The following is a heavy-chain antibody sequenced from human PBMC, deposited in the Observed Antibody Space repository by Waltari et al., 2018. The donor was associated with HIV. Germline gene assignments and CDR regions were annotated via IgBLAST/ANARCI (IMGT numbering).Heavy chain of an antibody. Sequence: QLQLQESGPGLVKPSETLSLTCTVPGGYISSSRYYWGWIRQPPGKGLEWIGSICYSGSTDYHPSRKSRVTISVDTSKNQFSLKLSSVTAADTAVYYCARANTYYYYGMDVWGQGTTVTVSS. CDR3: ARANTYYYYGMDV. V-gene: IGHV4-39*07. J-gene: IGHJ6*02. D-gene: IGHD7-27*01. CDR2: ICYSGST. CDR1: GGYISSSRYY.